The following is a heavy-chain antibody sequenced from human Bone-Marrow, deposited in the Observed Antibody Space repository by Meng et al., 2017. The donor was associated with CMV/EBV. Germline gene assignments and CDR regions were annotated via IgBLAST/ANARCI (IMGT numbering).Heavy chain of an antibody. CDR3: AATQQSGYYDFWSGYYSNYYGMDV. V-gene: IGHV1-58*01. Sequence: SVKVSCKASGFTFTSSAVQWVRQARGQRLEWIGWIVVGSGNTNYAQKFQERVTITRDMSTSTAYMELSSLRSEDTAVYYCAATQQSGYYDFWSGYYSNYYGMDVWGQGTTVTVSS. CDR2: IVVGSGNT. D-gene: IGHD3-3*01. J-gene: IGHJ6*02. CDR1: GFTFTSSA.